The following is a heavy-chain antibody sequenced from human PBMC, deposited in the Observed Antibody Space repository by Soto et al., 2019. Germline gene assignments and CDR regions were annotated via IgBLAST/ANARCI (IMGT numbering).Heavy chain of an antibody. D-gene: IGHD1-26*01. J-gene: IGHJ5*02. Sequence: QVQLVESGGGVVQPGRSLRLSCVASGFSFRSDTMHWFRQAPGKGLEWVAVIVYDGSNKYYADSVKGRFTISRDNSKNTLYLEMNSLRTEDTAVYYCGGAGSGPTWGEGTLVTVSS. CDR1: GFSFRSDT. CDR2: IVYDGSNK. CDR3: GGAGSGPT. V-gene: IGHV3-30-3*01.